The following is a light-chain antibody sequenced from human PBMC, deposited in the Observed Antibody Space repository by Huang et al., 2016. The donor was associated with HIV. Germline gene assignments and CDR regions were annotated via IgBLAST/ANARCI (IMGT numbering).Light chain of an antibody. CDR3: QQYGTSPRT. Sequence: EIVLTQSPGTLSLSPGERATLSCRASQSVSNSYLTWYQQKLGQPPRLLIYGASSRATGIPDRFSGSGSGTDFTLTISRLEPEDFVVYYCQQYGTSPRTFGQGTKLEIK. J-gene: IGKJ2*01. V-gene: IGKV3-20*01. CDR1: QSVSNSY. CDR2: GAS.